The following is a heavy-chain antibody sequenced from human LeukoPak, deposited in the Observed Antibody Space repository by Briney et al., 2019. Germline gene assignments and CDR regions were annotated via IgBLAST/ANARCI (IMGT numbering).Heavy chain of an antibody. CDR2: VNGDGRTT. V-gene: IGHV3-74*01. D-gene: IGHD3-16*01. CDR3: ARPQHXXLYXFDI. Sequence: GGSLRLSCAASGFTFTSFWMHWVRRAPGKGLVWVSGVNGDGRTTTYADFVKGRSTISRDNAKNTLYLQMNSLRAEDTAVYYCARPQHXXLYXFDIWGXGTXVXVSS. CDR1: GFTFTSFW. J-gene: IGHJ3*02.